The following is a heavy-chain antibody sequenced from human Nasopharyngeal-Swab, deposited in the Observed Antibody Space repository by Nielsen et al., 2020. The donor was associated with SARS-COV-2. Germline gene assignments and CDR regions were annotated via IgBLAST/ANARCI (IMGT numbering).Heavy chain of an antibody. CDR2: ISSRSSTI. CDR3: ARGCGGDCYSGFDY. J-gene: IGHJ4*02. V-gene: IGHV3-48*02. D-gene: IGHD2-21*02. Sequence: RQCQGKGLEWVSFISSRSSTIYYADSVKGRFTISRDNAKNSLYLQMNSLRDEDTAVYFCARGCGGDCYSGFDYWGQGTLVTVSS.